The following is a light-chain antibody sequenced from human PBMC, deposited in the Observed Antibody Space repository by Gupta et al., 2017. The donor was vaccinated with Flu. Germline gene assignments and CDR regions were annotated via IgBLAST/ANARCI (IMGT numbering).Light chain of an antibody. CDR1: QSVSSY. Sequence: EIVLTQSLATLSLSPGERATLSCRASQSVSSYLAWSQQKPGQAPRLLIYDASNRATGIPARFSGSGSGTDFTLTISSLEPEDFAVYYCQQRSNWPSITFGQGTRLEIK. CDR3: QQRSNWPSIT. CDR2: DAS. V-gene: IGKV3-11*01. J-gene: IGKJ5*01.